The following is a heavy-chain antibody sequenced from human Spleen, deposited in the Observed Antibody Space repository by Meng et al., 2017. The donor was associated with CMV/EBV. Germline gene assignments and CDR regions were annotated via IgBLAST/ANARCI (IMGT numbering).Heavy chain of an antibody. Sequence: GESLKISCAASGFTFSTYAMTWVRQAPGKGLEWVSGVGGSGDNTYYADSAKGRFAISRDNSKNTLYLQVNSLRVEDTAVYYCAKSHLPSGRIAGGRFDHWGQGTLVTVSS. J-gene: IGHJ4*02. D-gene: IGHD1-26*01. CDR1: GFTFSTYA. CDR2: VGGSGDNT. V-gene: IGHV3-23*01. CDR3: AKSHLPSGRIAGGRFDH.